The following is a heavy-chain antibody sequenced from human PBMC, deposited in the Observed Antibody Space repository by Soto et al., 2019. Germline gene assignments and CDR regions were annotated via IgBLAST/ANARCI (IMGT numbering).Heavy chain of an antibody. D-gene: IGHD3-10*01. Sequence: QVQLVRSGSELKKPGASVKVSCKASGYTFTSYAMNWVRQAPGQGLEWMGWINTNTGNPTYAQGFTGRFVFSLDTSVSTAYLQICSLKAEDTAVYYCARDLVTMVRGVSGWFDPWGQGTLVTVSS. CDR1: GYTFTSYA. CDR2: INTNTGNP. V-gene: IGHV7-4-1*01. CDR3: ARDLVTMVRGVSGWFDP. J-gene: IGHJ5*02.